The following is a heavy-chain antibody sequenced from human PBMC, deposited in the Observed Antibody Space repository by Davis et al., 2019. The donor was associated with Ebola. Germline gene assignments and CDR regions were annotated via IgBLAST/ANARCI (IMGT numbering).Heavy chain of an antibody. D-gene: IGHD3-22*01. CDR1: GGTFSSYA. Sequence: SVKVSCKASGGTFSSYAISWVRQAPGQGLEWMGGIIPIFGTANYAQKFQGRVTITADESTSTAYMELSSLRSEDTAVYYCASSRYYYDSSGYYRTGDYYYYYGMDVWGQGTTVTVSS. CDR2: IIPIFGTA. CDR3: ASSRYYYDSSGYYRTGDYYYYYGMDV. J-gene: IGHJ6*02. V-gene: IGHV1-69*13.